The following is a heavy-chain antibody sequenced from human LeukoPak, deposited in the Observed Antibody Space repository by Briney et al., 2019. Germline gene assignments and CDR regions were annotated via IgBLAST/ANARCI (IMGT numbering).Heavy chain of an antibody. CDR2: ISSSGHTI. CDR3: ARTPTVTTISYYYGMDV. CDR1: GFTFSDYE. Sequence: PGGSLRLSCAASGFTFSDYEMDWVRQAPGKGLEWLSYISSSGHTIYYADSVKGRVTISRDNAKNSLYLQVNSLRAEDTAVYYCARTPTVTTISYYYGMDVWGQGTTVTVSS. D-gene: IGHD4-11*01. V-gene: IGHV3-48*03. J-gene: IGHJ6*02.